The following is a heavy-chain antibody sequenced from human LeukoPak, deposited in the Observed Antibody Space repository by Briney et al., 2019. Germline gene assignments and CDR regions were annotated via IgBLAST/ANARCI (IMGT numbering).Heavy chain of an antibody. V-gene: IGHV3-21*01. J-gene: IGHJ5*02. CDR1: GFTFSSYS. Sequence: GGSLRLSCAASGFTFSSYSMNWVRQAPGKGLEWVSSISSSSSYIYCADSVKGRFTISRDNAKNSLYLQMNSLRAEDTAVYYCAREIQYNWFDPWGQGTLVTVSS. CDR2: ISSSSSYI. CDR3: AREIQYNWFDP.